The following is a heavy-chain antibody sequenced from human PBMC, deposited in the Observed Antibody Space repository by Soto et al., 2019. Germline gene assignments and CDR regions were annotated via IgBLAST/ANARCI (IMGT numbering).Heavy chain of an antibody. V-gene: IGHV4-59*12. CDR3: ARALWEVGGAFDI. CDR1: GGSISSYY. CDR2: IYYSGST. J-gene: IGHJ3*02. D-gene: IGHD1-26*01. Sequence: SETLSLTCTVSGGSISSYYWSWIRQPPGKGLEWIGYIYYSGSTNYNPSLKSRVTISVDTSKNQFSLNLSSVTAADTAVYYCARALWEVGGAFDIWGQGTMVTVSS.